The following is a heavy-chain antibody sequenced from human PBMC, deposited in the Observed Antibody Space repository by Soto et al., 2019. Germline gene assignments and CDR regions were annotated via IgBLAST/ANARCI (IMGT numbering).Heavy chain of an antibody. CDR3: ARLRTAGATFREDAFDL. CDR1: GYTFTSHG. D-gene: IGHD1-26*01. CDR2: ISTYNGKT. V-gene: IGHV1-18*01. Sequence: AASVKVSCKPSGYTFTSHGLSWVRQAPGQGLEWMGWISTYNGKTEYAQKFQGRVTMTADTRTTTGYMELRSLRSDDTAVYYCARLRTAGATFREDAFDLWGQGTKVTVSS. J-gene: IGHJ3*01.